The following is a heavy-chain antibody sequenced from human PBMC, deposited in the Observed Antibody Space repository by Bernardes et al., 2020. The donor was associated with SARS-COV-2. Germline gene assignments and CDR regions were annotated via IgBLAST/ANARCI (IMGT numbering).Heavy chain of an antibody. CDR3: TTGGDITIFGVVIVMDAFDI. CDR2: IKSKTDGGTT. V-gene: IGHV3-15*01. Sequence: GGSLRLSCAASGFTFSNACLSWVRQAPGTGLEWVGRIKSKTDGGTTDYAAPVKGRFTISRDDSKNTLYLQMNSLKTEDTAVYYCTTGGDITIFGVVIVMDAFDIWGQGTMVTVSS. CDR1: GFTFSNAC. D-gene: IGHD3-3*01. J-gene: IGHJ3*02.